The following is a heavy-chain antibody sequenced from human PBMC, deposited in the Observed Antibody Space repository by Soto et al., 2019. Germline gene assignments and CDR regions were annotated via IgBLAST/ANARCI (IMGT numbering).Heavy chain of an antibody. CDR2: IYYSGST. CDR1: GGSISSYY. Sequence: SETLSLTCTVSGGSISSYYWSWIRQPPGKGLEWIGYIYYSGSTNYNPSLKSRVTISVDTSKNQFSLKLSSVTAADTAVYYCARGYCSGGSCYSWNSNWFDPWGQGTLVTVSS. CDR3: ARGYCSGGSCYSWNSNWFDP. J-gene: IGHJ5*02. V-gene: IGHV4-59*08. D-gene: IGHD2-15*01.